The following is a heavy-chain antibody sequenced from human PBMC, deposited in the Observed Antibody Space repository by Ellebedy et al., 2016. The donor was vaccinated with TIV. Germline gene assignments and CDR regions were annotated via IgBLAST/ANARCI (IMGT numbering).Heavy chain of an antibody. Sequence: ASVKVSCXASGYTFTSYGISWVRQAPGQGLEWMGWISAYNGNTNYAQKFQGRVTMTTDTSTSTAYMELRSLRSDDTALYYCARGYSYDPAAYWGQGTLVTVSS. CDR1: GYTFTSYG. J-gene: IGHJ4*02. V-gene: IGHV1-18*01. D-gene: IGHD5-18*01. CDR3: ARGYSYDPAAY. CDR2: ISAYNGNT.